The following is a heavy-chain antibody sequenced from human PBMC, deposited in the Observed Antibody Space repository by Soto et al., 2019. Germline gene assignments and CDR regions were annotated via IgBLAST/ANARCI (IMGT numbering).Heavy chain of an antibody. Sequence: HPGGSLRLSCAASGFTFSSYSMNWVRQAPGKGLEWVSYISSSSSTIYYADSVKGRFTISRDNAKNSLYLQMNSLRDEDTAAYYCASYDFWSGYYTGYYGMDVWGQGTTVTVSS. CDR2: ISSSSSTI. CDR1: GFTFSSYS. D-gene: IGHD3-3*01. CDR3: ASYDFWSGYYTGYYGMDV. J-gene: IGHJ6*02. V-gene: IGHV3-48*02.